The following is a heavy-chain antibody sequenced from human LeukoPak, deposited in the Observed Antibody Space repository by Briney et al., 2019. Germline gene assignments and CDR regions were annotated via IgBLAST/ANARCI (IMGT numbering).Heavy chain of an antibody. D-gene: IGHD3-10*01. CDR3: TRDQSGPGIHHLDY. CDR1: GFTFGDYA. J-gene: IGHJ4*02. Sequence: PGGSLRLSCTASGFTFGDYAMSWVRQALGKGLEWVGFIRSKAYGGTTEYAASVKGRFTISRDDSKSIAYLQMNSLKTEDTAVYYCTRDQSGPGIHHLDYWGQGTLVTVSS. CDR2: IRSKAYGGTT. V-gene: IGHV3-49*04.